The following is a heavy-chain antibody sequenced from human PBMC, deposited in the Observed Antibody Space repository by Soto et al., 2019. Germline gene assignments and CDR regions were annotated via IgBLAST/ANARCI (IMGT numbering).Heavy chain of an antibody. CDR1: GGSFSGYY. Sequence: QVRLQQWGAGLLKPSETLSLTCAVYGGSFSGYYWSWIRQPPGKGLEWIGEINHSGSTNYNPSLKSRVTISVDTSKNQFSLKLSSVTAADTAVYYCARATAYYGDYVFDYWGQGTLVTVSS. V-gene: IGHV4-34*01. J-gene: IGHJ4*02. D-gene: IGHD4-17*01. CDR3: ARATAYYGDYVFDY. CDR2: INHSGST.